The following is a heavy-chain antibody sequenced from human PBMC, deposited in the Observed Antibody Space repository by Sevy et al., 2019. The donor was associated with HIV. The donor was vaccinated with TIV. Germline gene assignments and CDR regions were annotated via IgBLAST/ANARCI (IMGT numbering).Heavy chain of an antibody. Sequence: SETLSLTCTVSGGSITSLYWNWIRQPPGKGLEWIANIYYNDHINYNPSLKSRVTLSLDTSKNQFSLGLSSVTAADTAMYYWAGGNAWGRGYSWGQGTLVTVSS. J-gene: IGHJ4*02. D-gene: IGHD1-26*01. CDR2: IYYNDHI. CDR1: GGSITSLY. CDR3: AGGNAWGRGYS. V-gene: IGHV4-59*11.